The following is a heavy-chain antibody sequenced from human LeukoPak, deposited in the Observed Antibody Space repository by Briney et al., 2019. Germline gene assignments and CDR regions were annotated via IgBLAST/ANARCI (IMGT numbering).Heavy chain of an antibody. CDR1: GFTFSDYY. CDR3: ARDPVSGYLLYAFDI. J-gene: IGHJ3*02. V-gene: IGHV3-11*04. Sequence: GGSLRLSCAASGFTFSDYYMSWIRQAPGKGLEWVSYISSSGTTIYYADSVKGRFTISRDNAKNSLYLLMNSLRAEDTAVYYCARDPVSGYLLYAFDIWGQGTMVTVSS. D-gene: IGHD5-12*01. CDR2: ISSSGTTI.